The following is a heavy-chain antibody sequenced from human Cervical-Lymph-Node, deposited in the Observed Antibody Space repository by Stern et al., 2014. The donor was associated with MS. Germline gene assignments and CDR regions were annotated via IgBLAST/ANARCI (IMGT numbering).Heavy chain of an antibody. D-gene: IGHD1-14*01. CDR1: GFTFSNYW. CDR3: AREYVGDGMDY. J-gene: IGHJ4*02. CDR2: IKTDGIET. Sequence: EVQLVESGGGLVQPGGSLRLSCTVSGFTFSNYWMHWVRQAPGKGLVWVSRIKTDGIETNYADSVKGRFTISRDNAKNTLYLQMNSLRAEDTAVYYCAREYVGDGMDYWGQGTLVTVSS. V-gene: IGHV3-74*01.